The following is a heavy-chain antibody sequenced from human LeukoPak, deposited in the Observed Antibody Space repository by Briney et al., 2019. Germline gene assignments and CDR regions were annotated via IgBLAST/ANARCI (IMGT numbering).Heavy chain of an antibody. D-gene: IGHD3-10*01. CDR3: ARDSSTMVRAVIGGTWFEP. CDR1: GYTLTSLY. Sequence: ASVKVSCKASGYTLTSLYMHWVRPAPGQGLEGMGIINPCGGSTSCAQKFQGRVTMTRDTSTSTVYMELSSLRSEDTAVYYCARDSSTMVRAVIGGTWFEPWGQGTLVTVSS. J-gene: IGHJ5*02. CDR2: INPCGGST. V-gene: IGHV1-46*01.